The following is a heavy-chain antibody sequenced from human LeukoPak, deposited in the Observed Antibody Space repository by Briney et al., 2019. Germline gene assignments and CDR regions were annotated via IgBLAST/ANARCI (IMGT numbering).Heavy chain of an antibody. CDR2: IKPNSGNT. D-gene: IGHD1-14*01. CDR1: GYTFTSYD. Sequence: ASVKVSCKAYGYTFTSYDIIWLRQAPGQGPECVGWIKPNSGNTGYAQKFQGRVTMTRDTSTSTAYMELNSPTYDDTAVYYCTRNHLGLGLWGQGTMVTVSS. V-gene: IGHV1-8*01. CDR3: TRNHLGLGL. J-gene: IGHJ3*01.